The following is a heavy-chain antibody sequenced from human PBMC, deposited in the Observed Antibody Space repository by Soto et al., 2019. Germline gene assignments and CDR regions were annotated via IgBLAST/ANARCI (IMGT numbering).Heavy chain of an antibody. CDR1: GGSISSGGYS. J-gene: IGHJ5*02. Sequence: LSLTCAVSGGSISSGGYSWSWIRQPPGKGLEWIGYIYHSGSTYYNPSLKSRVTISVDRSKNQFSLKLSSVTAADTAVYYCARRGGYKNWFDPWGQGTLVTVSS. CDR3: ARRGGYKNWFDP. V-gene: IGHV4-30-2*01. D-gene: IGHD3-16*01. CDR2: IYHSGST.